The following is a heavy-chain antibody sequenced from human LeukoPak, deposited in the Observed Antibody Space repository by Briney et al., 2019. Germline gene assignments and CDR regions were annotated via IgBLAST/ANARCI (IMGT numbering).Heavy chain of an antibody. CDR3: ARDQRGYGDSSGASKWIDP. J-gene: IGHJ5*02. Sequence: ASENVSCKACVYTFTRYGINGVRRPPRQELEGMGWSSPYNGNTKYAEKIQRRVTITTDTSTSTAYMELWSLSSDDTAVYYCARDQRGYGDSSGASKWIDPWGQGTLVTVSS. CDR1: VYTFTRYG. V-gene: IGHV1-18*01. D-gene: IGHD4-17*01. CDR2: SSPYNGNT.